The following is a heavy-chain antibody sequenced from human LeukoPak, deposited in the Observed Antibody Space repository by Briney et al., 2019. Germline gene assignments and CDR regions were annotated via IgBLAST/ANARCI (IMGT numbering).Heavy chain of an antibody. CDR3: ARHRGLLSDAFDI. J-gene: IGHJ3*02. V-gene: IGHV4-34*01. CDR2: INHSGST. CDR1: GGSFSGYY. Sequence: PSETLSLTCAVYGGSFSGYYWSWIRQPPGKGLEWIGEINHSGSTNYNPSLKSRVTISVDTSKNQFSLKLSSVTAADTAVYYCARHRGLLSDAFDIWGQGTMVTVSS. D-gene: IGHD3-10*01.